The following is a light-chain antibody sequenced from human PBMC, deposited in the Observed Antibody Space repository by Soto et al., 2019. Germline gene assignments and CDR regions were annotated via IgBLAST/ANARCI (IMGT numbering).Light chain of an antibody. Sequence: DIQMTQSPPSLSASVGDRVAITCRASQTISTSLNWYRQKPGKAPKLLIYAASSLQSGVPSRFSGSGSGTDFTLTISSLQPEDFATYYCQQSYSTPITFGQGTRLEIK. V-gene: IGKV1-39*01. J-gene: IGKJ5*01. CDR3: QQSYSTPIT. CDR1: QTISTS. CDR2: AAS.